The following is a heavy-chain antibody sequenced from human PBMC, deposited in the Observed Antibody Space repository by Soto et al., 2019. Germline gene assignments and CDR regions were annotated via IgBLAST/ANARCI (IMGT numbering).Heavy chain of an antibody. CDR2: IYYSGST. V-gene: IGHV4-31*03. CDR1: GGSISSGDYY. CDR3: ARWWSGSRQGFDP. J-gene: IGHJ5*02. D-gene: IGHD3-3*01. Sequence: QVQLQESGPGLVKPSQTLSLTCTVSGGSISSGDYYWSWIRQHPEGLEWIGYIYYSGSTYYNPSLKSRVTISVDTSKNQFSLKLRSVTAADTAVYYCARWWSGSRQGFDPWGQGTLVTVSS.